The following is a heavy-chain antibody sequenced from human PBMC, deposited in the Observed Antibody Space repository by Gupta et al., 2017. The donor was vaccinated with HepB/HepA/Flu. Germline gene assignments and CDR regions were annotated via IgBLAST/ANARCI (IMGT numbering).Heavy chain of an antibody. CDR1: GFTFDDYA. CDR2: ISGDGGST. D-gene: IGHD6-19*01. V-gene: IGHV3-43*02. Sequence: EVQLVESGGGVVQPGGSLRLSCAASGFTFDDYAMHWVRQAPGKGLEWVSLISGDGGSTYYADSVKGRFTISRDNSKNSLYLQMNSLRTEDTALYYCAKEEAVAGTGGAFDIWGQGTMVTVSS. J-gene: IGHJ3*02. CDR3: AKEEAVAGTGGAFDI.